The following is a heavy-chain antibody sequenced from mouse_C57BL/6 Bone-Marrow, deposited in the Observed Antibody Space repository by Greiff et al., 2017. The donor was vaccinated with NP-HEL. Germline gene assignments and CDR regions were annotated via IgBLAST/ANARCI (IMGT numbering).Heavy chain of an antibody. CDR3: AMSGYYGSLLDY. V-gene: IGHV1-64*01. D-gene: IGHD1-1*01. CDR1: GYTFTSYW. CDR2: IYPNSGST. J-gene: IGHJ2*01. Sequence: QVQLQQPGAELVKPGASVKLSCKASGYTFTSYWMHWVKQRPGQGLEWIGMIYPNSGSTNYNEKFKSKATLTVDKSSSTAYMQLSSLTSEDSAVYYSAMSGYYGSLLDYWGQGTTLTVSS.